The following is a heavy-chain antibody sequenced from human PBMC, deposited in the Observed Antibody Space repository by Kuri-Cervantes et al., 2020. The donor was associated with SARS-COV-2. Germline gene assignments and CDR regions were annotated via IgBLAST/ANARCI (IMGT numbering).Heavy chain of an antibody. CDR1: GYTFTSYD. V-gene: IGHV1-8*02. J-gene: IGHJ6*03. CDR3: ARTGGYSSSWYQPRDYYYYYMDV. D-gene: IGHD6-13*01. Sequence: ALVKVSCKASGYTFTSYDINWVRQATGQGLEWMGWMNPNSGNTGYAQKFQGRVTMTRNTSISTAYMELSSLRSEDTAVYYCARTGGYSSSWYQPRDYYYYYMDVRGKGTTVTVSS. CDR2: MNPNSGNT.